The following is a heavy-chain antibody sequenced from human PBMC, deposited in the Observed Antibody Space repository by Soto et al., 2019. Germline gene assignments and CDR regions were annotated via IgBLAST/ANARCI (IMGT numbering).Heavy chain of an antibody. CDR3: ARDQGRTVTRGDWFDP. CDR1: GFMFSTYA. J-gene: IGHJ5*02. D-gene: IGHD6-19*01. CDR2: ISYDGSDI. V-gene: IGHV3-30-3*01. Sequence: GGSLRLSCAASGFMFSTYAMHWVRQAPGKGLEWVAVISYDGSDIYYGDSGKGRFTISRDNSRNTLYLEMNSLQTEDTAVFYCARDQGRTVTRGDWFDPWGQGTLVTVSS.